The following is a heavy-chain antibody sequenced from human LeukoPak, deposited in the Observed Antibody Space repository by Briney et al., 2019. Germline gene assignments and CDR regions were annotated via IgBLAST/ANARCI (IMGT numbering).Heavy chain of an antibody. CDR3: ARVHWSYEDVYFDY. CDR1: GYTFTGYY. D-gene: IGHD1-7*01. CDR2: INPNSGGT. Sequence: GASVKVSCKASGYTFTGYYMHWVRQAPGQGLEWMGRINPNSGGTNYAQKFQGRVTMTRDTSISTAYMELSRLRSDDTAVYYCARVHWSYEDVYFDYWGQGTLVTVSS. J-gene: IGHJ4*02. V-gene: IGHV1-2*06.